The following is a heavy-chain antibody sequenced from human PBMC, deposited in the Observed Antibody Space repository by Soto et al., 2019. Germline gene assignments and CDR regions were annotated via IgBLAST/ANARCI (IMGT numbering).Heavy chain of an antibody. J-gene: IGHJ5*02. CDR3: XXXXGXXXXGQFDP. V-gene: IGHV1-69*02. Sequence: QVQLVQSGAEVKKPGSSVKVSCKASGGTFSSXTISXXRXXPGQGLEWMGRIIPILGIANYAQKFQGRVTXXXXXXXXXXXXXXXXXXXXXXXXXXXXXXXGXXXXGQFDPWGQGTLVTVSS. CDR2: IIPILGIA. CDR1: GGTFSSXT.